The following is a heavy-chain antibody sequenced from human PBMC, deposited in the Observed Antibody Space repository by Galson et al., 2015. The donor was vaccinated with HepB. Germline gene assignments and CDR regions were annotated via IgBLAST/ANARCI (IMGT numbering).Heavy chain of an antibody. D-gene: IGHD1-7*01. CDR2: IIPIFGTA. V-gene: IGHV1-69*13. CDR1: GGTFSGYA. CDR3: ARAGGGITGTTDYYYYMDV. J-gene: IGHJ6*03. Sequence: SVKVSCKASGGTFSGYAISWVRQAPGQGLEWMGGIIPIFGTANYAQKFQGRVTITADESTSTAYMELSSLRSEDTAVYYCARAGGGITGTTDYYYYMDVWGKGTTVTVSS.